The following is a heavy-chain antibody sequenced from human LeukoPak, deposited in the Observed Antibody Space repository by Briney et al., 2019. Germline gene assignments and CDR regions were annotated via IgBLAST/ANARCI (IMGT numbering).Heavy chain of an antibody. Sequence: SETLSLTCAVYGGSFSGYYWSWIRQPPGKGLEWIGEINHSGSTNYNPSLKSRVTISVDTSKNQFSLKLSSVTAADTAVYYCARGRCGGDCYSDYWGQGTLVTVSS. V-gene: IGHV4-34*01. CDR3: ARGRCGGDCYSDY. CDR2: INHSGST. J-gene: IGHJ4*02. D-gene: IGHD2-21*02. CDR1: GGSFSGYY.